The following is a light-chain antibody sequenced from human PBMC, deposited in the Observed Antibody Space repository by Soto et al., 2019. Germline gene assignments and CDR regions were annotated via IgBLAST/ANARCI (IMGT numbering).Light chain of an antibody. CDR2: DAS. CDR1: QSVSKY. CDR3: TQRSNLVT. Sequence: EIVLTQSPATLSLSPGERATLSCRASQSVSKYLAWYQQKPGQGPRLLIYDASNRATGIPGRFSGSGSGTDFTLTISSLEPGDSAGYYCTQRSNLVTCGGANKVEIK. V-gene: IGKV3-11*01. J-gene: IGKJ4*01.